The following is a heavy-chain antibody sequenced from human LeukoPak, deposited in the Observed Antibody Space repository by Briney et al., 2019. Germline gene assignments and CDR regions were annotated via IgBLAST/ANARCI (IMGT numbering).Heavy chain of an antibody. J-gene: IGHJ5*02. CDR3: ARDMVRGVIGWFDP. V-gene: IGHV4-59*01. CDR2: IYYSGST. D-gene: IGHD3-10*01. CDR1: GGSISSYY. Sequence: SETLSLTCTVSGGSISSYYWSWIRQPPGKGLEWIGYIYYSGSTNYNPSLKSRVTISVDTSKNQFSLKLSSVTAADTAVYYCARDMVRGVIGWFDPWGQGTLVTVSS.